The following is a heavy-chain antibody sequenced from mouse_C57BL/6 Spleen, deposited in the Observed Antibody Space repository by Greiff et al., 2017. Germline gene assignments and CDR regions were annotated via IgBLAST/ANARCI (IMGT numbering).Heavy chain of an antibody. CDR3: ARRRLGPYYYAIDY. J-gene: IGHJ4*01. Sequence: EVQLQQSGPELVKPGASVKISCKASGYSFTDYNMNWVKQSNGKSLEWIGVINPNYGTTSYNQKFKGKATLTVDQSSSTAYMQLNSLTSEDSAVYYGARRRLGPYYYAIDYWGQGTSVTVSS. V-gene: IGHV1-39*01. D-gene: IGHD4-1*01. CDR2: INPNYGTT. CDR1: GYSFTDYN.